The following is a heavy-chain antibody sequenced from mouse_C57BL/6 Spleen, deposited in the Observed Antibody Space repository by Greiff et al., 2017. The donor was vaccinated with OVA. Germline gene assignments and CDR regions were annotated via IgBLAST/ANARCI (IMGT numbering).Heavy chain of an antibody. J-gene: IGHJ2*01. CDR3: ARYAEEGDY. CDR2: INPNNGGT. CDR1: GYTFTDYY. Sequence: EVKLLQSGPELVKPGASVKISCKASGYTFTDYYMNWVKQSPGKSLEWIGDINPNNGGTSYNEKFKGKATLTVDKSSSTVYMELRSLTSEDSAVYYRARYAEEGDYWGQGTTLTVSS. V-gene: IGHV1-26*01.